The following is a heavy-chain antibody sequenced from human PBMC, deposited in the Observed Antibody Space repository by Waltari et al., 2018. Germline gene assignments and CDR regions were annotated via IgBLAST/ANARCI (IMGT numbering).Heavy chain of an antibody. Sequence: EVQLVESGGGLVQPGRSLRLSCTASGFTFDDSAMHWVRQAPGKGLEWVSGISWNSGSIGYADSVKGRFTISRDNAKNSLYLQMNSLRAEDTALYYCAKGGYSSSEGRLDYWGQGTLVTVSS. CDR1: GFTFDDSA. D-gene: IGHD6-6*01. CDR2: ISWNSGSI. CDR3: AKGGYSSSEGRLDY. V-gene: IGHV3-9*01. J-gene: IGHJ4*02.